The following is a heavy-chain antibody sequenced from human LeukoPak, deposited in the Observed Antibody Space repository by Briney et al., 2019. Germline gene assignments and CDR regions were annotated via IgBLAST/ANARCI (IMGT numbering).Heavy chain of an antibody. Sequence: GASVKVSCKAAGYTFTSYGISWGRQDPGQGLEWVGWISAYNGNTNYAQKLQGRVTMTTDTSTSTAYMELRSLSSDDTAVYYCARGTSSSWYYFDYWGQGTLVTVSS. D-gene: IGHD6-13*01. CDR1: GYTFTSYG. CDR2: ISAYNGNT. J-gene: IGHJ4*02. V-gene: IGHV1-18*01. CDR3: ARGTSSSWYYFDY.